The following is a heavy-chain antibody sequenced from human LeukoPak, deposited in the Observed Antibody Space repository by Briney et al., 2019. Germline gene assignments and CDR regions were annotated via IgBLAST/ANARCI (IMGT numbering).Heavy chain of an antibody. D-gene: IGHD6-13*01. Sequence: LEASVKVSCKAAGGTFSSYAINWVRQATGQGLEWMGWMNPNSGNTGYAQKFQGRVTMTRNTSISTAYMELSSLRSEDTAVYYCARVLARTQQLVYYWGQGTLVTVSS. V-gene: IGHV1-8*02. CDR2: MNPNSGNT. CDR1: GGTFSSYA. CDR3: ARVLARTQQLVYY. J-gene: IGHJ4*02.